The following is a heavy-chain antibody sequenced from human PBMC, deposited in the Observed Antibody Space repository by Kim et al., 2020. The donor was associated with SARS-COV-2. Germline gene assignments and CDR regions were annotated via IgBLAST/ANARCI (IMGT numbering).Heavy chain of an antibody. CDR2: IIPIFGTA. Sequence: SVKVSCKASGGTFSSYAISWVRQAPGQGLEWMGGIIPIFGTANYAQKFQGRVTITADESTSTAYMELSSLRSEDTAVYYCARGGGNYGDYGSHYYYGMDVWGQGTTVTVSS. J-gene: IGHJ6*02. D-gene: IGHD4-17*01. V-gene: IGHV1-69*13. CDR3: ARGGGNYGDYGSHYYYGMDV. CDR1: GGTFSSYA.